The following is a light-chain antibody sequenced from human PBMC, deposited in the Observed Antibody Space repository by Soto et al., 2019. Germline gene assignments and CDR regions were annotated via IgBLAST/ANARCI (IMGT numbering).Light chain of an antibody. CDR1: QSINNY. J-gene: IGKJ1*01. Sequence: DIQMTQSPSSLSASVGDRVTITCRASQSINNYLNWYQQKPGKAPKLLIDAASSLQSGVPSRFSGSGSGTDFTLTIGSLQPEDFATYYCQQCYDTPPWTFGQGTTVEIK. CDR2: AAS. V-gene: IGKV1-39*01. CDR3: QQCYDTPPWT.